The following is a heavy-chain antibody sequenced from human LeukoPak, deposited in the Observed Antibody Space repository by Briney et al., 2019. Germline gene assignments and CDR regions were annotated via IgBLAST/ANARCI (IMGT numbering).Heavy chain of an antibody. V-gene: IGHV3-23*01. CDR1: GFTFSSYT. CDR3: ATHVRVGATTVDY. D-gene: IGHD1-26*01. J-gene: IGHJ4*02. Sequence: GGSLRHYCAASGFTFSSYTMSWVRQAPGKGLEWVSAISGSGGSTYYAESVKGRVTISRDNSKNTLYLLMNSVKTEDTAVCDCATHVRVGATTVDYWAQGTLVTVFS. CDR2: ISGSGGST.